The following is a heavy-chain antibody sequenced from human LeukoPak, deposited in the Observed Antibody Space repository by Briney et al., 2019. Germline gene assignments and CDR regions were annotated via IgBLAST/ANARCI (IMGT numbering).Heavy chain of an antibody. Sequence: SETLSLTCTVSGGSISSYYWSWIRQPPGKGLEWIGYIYYSGSTNYNPSLKSRVTISVDTSKNQFSLKLSSVTAADTAVYYCATRIVVVPAHGWFDPWGQGTLVTVSS. D-gene: IGHD2-2*01. CDR1: GGSISSYY. V-gene: IGHV4-59*01. J-gene: IGHJ5*02. CDR3: ATRIVVVPAHGWFDP. CDR2: IYYSGST.